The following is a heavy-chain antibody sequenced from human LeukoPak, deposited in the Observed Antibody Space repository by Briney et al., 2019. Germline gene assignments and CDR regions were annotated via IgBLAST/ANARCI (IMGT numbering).Heavy chain of an antibody. CDR2: ISAYNGNT. V-gene: IGHV1-18*01. CDR1: GYTFTSYG. Sequence: ASVQVSCKASGYTFTSYGISWVRQAPGQGLEWMGWISAYNGNTNYAQKLQGRVTMTTDTSTSTAYMELRSLRSDDTAVYYCARASYYDSSGYHNWFDPWGQGTLITVSS. J-gene: IGHJ5*02. CDR3: ARASYYDSSGYHNWFDP. D-gene: IGHD3-22*01.